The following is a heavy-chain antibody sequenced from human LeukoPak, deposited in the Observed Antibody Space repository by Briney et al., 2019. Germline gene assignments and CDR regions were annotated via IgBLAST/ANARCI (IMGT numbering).Heavy chain of an antibody. CDR1: GYTFTTYD. J-gene: IGHJ4*02. CDR2: MNPHSGNT. D-gene: IGHD2-2*01. CDR3: VRGFRSDTSGRKFDC. Sequence: ASVKVSCTASGYTFTTYDINWVRQATGQGLEWMGWMNPHSGNTGSAQNFQGRVAMTRNTSIDTAYMELSSLRVEDTAVYYCVRGFRSDTSGRKFDCWGQGTLVTVSS. V-gene: IGHV1-8*01.